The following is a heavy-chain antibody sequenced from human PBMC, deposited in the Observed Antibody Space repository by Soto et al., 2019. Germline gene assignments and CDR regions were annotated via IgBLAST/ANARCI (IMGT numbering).Heavy chain of an antibody. CDR1: GFTFSSYA. D-gene: IGHD4-17*01. Sequence: EVQLLESGGGLVQPGGSLRLSCAASGFTFSSYAMSWVRQAPGKGLEWVSAISGSGGSTYYADSVKGRFSISRDNSKNTLYLQMNSQRAVDTAVYYCAKGATVPTARFFDYWGQGTLVTVSS. J-gene: IGHJ4*02. V-gene: IGHV3-23*01. CDR3: AKGATVPTARFFDY. CDR2: ISGSGGST.